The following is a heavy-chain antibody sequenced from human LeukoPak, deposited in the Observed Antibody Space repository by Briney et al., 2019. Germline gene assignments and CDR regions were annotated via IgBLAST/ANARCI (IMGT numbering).Heavy chain of an antibody. D-gene: IGHD3-10*01. V-gene: IGHV3-7*01. CDR2: MKKDGSET. J-gene: IGHJ4*02. CDR3: GRHRSGSGTSFIDY. Sequence: GGSLRHSCVVSGFTFSSYSMIWVRQAPGKGLQWVANMKKDGSETKYVESVKGRFTISRDNAKNSLYLQMNSLRAEDTAVYYCGRHRSGSGTSFIDYWGQGTLVSVSS. CDR1: GFTFSSYS.